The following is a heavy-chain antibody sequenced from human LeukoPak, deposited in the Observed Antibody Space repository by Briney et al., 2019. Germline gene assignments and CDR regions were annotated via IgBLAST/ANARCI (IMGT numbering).Heavy chain of an antibody. V-gene: IGHV4-4*02. CDR2: IYHSGST. J-gene: IGHJ4*02. CDR3: AREGLDH. CDR1: GFTFSSYAM. Sequence: GSLRLSCAASGFTFSSYAMSWVRQPPGKGLEWIGEIYHSGSTNYNPSLKSRVTISVDKSKNQFSLKLSSVTAADTAVYYCAREGLDHWGQGTLVTVSS.